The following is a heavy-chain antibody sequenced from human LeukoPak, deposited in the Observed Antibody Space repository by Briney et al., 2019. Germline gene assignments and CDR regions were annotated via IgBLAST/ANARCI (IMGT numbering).Heavy chain of an antibody. CDR1: GGSISSGDYY. J-gene: IGHJ4*02. CDR3: ARESVLRYFDWLSKPYDY. CDR2: IYYFGNT. Sequence: PSETLSLTCTVSGGSISSGDYYWTWIRQPPGKGLEWIGNIYYFGNTDYNPSLKSPVTISVDTSKNQFSLKLSSVTAADTAVYYCARESVLRYFDWLSKPYDYWGQGTLVTVSS. D-gene: IGHD3-9*01. V-gene: IGHV4-30-4*01.